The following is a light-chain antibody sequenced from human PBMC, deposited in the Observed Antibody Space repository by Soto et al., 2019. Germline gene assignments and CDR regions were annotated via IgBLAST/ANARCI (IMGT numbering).Light chain of an antibody. CDR3: QQFTSYPLT. CDR2: DAS. CDR1: QTVRNNY. Sequence: EILLPQSPGTLSFSPVSLAPLSFLSSQTVRNNYLAWYQQKPGQAHRLLIYDASSRATGIPDRFSGGGSGTDFTLTISRLEPEDFAVYYCQQFTSYPLTVGGGTKVDIK. J-gene: IGKJ4*01. V-gene: IGKV3-20*01.